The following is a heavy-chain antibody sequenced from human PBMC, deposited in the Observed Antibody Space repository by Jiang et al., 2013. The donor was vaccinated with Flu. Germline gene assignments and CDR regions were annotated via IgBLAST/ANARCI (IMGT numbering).Heavy chain of an antibody. D-gene: IGHD5-12*01. J-gene: IGHJ5*02. CDR2: IYPGDSDT. Sequence: EVKRPGESLKISCKGSGYSFTSYWIGWVRQMPGKGLEWMGIIYPGDSDTRYSPSFQGQVTISADKSISTAYLQWSSLKASDTAMYYCARHAIRHIVATIEGNWFDPWGQGTLVTVSS. V-gene: IGHV5-51*01. CDR1: GYSFTSYW. CDR3: ARHAIRHIVATIEGNWFDP.